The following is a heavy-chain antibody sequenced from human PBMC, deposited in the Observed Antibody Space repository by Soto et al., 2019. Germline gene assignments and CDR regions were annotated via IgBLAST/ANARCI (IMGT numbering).Heavy chain of an antibody. J-gene: IGHJ4*02. CDR1: GGSISSGGYY. CDR3: ARDRGERGSLLWFGEFDY. CDR2: IYYSGST. D-gene: IGHD3-10*01. Sequence: QVQLQESGPGLVKPSQTLSLTCTVSGGSISSGGYYWSWIRQHPGKGLEWIGYIYYSGSTYYNPSLKSRVTISVDTSKNQFSLKLSSVTAADTAVYYCARDRGERGSLLWFGEFDYWGQGTLVTVSS. V-gene: IGHV4-31*03.